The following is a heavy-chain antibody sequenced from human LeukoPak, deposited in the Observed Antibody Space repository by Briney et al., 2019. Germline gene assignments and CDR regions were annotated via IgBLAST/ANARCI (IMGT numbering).Heavy chain of an antibody. CDR3: TRGTDITVAGNF. V-gene: IGHV4-59*08. J-gene: IGHJ4*02. CDR2: IYYSGRT. CDR1: GGSISTYY. D-gene: IGHD6-19*01. Sequence: SETLSLTCTVSGGSISTYYWYWIRRPPGKGLEWIGYIYYSGRTNYNPSLKSRVTMSVDTSKNQFSLKLSSVTAADTAVYYCTRGTDITVAGNFWGQGTLVTVSS.